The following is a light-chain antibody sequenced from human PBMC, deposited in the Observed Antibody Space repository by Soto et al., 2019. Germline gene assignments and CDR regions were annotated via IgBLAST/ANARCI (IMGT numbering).Light chain of an antibody. V-gene: IGKV3-15*01. Sequence: EIVMTQSPATLSVSPGERATLSCRASQSVSSYLAWYQQKPGLPPRLLIYDASTRATGIPDRFSCSGSGTYFTLTISSLQSADFAVYYCQQYSNWPPLYTFGRGTKLEIK. CDR2: DAS. J-gene: IGKJ2*01. CDR3: QQYSNWPPLYT. CDR1: QSVSSY.